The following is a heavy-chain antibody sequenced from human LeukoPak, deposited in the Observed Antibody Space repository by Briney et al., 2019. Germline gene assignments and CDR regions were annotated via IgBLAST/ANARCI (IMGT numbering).Heavy chain of an antibody. CDR1: GGSISSYY. Sequence: PSETLSLTCTVSGGSISSYYRSWIRQPPGKGLEWIGYIYYSGSTNYNPSLKSRVTISVDTSKNQFSLKLSSVTAADTAVYYCARGAYSSGWYGYWGREPWSPSPQ. V-gene: IGHV4-59*01. CDR3: ARGAYSSGWYGY. CDR2: IYYSGST. J-gene: IGHJ4*02. D-gene: IGHD6-19*01.